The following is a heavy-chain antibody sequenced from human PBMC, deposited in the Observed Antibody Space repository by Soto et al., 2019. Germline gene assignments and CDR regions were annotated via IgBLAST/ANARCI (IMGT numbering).Heavy chain of an antibody. CDR2: ISYDGRYR. V-gene: IGHV3-30*04. CDR3: ALDWDRGGGSYLWTFDL. J-gene: IGHJ2*01. Sequence: QEQLVESGGGVVQPGRSLRLSCAASGFALTPYAMHWVRQAPGKGLEWVAIISYDGRYRSYGDSVKGRFTSSRDISENSLYLQRDTLRSEYTAVYYCALDWDRGGGSYLWTFDLWGRGTLVTVSS. D-gene: IGHD1-26*01. CDR1: GFALTPYA.